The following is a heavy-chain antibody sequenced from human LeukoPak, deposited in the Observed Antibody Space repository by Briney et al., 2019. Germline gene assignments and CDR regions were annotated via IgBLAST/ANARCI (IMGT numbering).Heavy chain of an antibody. V-gene: IGHV1-8*01. CDR2: MNTNSGNT. D-gene: IGHD3-22*01. Sequence: ASVKASCKASGYTFTSYDINWVRQATGQGLEWMGWMNTNSGNTGYAQKFQGRVTMTRNTSISTAYLELSSLRSEDTAVYYCARLNYYDSSGYYSYWFDPWGQGTLVTVSS. J-gene: IGHJ5*02. CDR1: GYTFTSYD. CDR3: ARLNYYDSSGYYSYWFDP.